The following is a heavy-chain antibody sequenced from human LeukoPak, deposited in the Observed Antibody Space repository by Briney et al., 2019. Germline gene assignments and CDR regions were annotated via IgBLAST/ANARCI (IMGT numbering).Heavy chain of an antibody. CDR3: ASGYSSSWYSGYYGMDV. CDR2: ISYDGSNK. D-gene: IGHD6-13*01. V-gene: IGHV3-30*04. Sequence: GGSLRLSCADTGFTFSSYAMHWVRQAPGKGLEWVAVISYDGSNKYYADSVKGRFTISRDNSKNTLYLQMNSLRAEDTAVYYCASGYSSSWYSGYYGMDVWGQGTTVTVSS. J-gene: IGHJ6*02. CDR1: GFTFSSYA.